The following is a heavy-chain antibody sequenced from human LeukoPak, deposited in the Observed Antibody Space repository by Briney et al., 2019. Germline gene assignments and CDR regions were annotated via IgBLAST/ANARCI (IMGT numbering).Heavy chain of an antibody. CDR3: ARDGAGTDFDY. Sequence: GGSLRLSCAVSGFTVSSNYMSWVRQAPGKGLEWVSIIYNGDSTYYADSVKGRFTISRDNSKNTLYLQMNSLRAEDTAVYYCARDGAGTDFDYWGQGTLVTVSS. CDR1: GFTVSSNY. V-gene: IGHV3-66*01. D-gene: IGHD6-13*01. CDR2: IYNGDST. J-gene: IGHJ4*02.